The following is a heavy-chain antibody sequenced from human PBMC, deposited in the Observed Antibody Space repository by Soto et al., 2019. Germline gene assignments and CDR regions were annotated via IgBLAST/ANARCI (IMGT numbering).Heavy chain of an antibody. CDR2: IYYSGST. D-gene: IGHD3-10*01. CDR3: ARALYGSGSYYWFDP. Sequence: QVQLQESGPGLVKPSETLSLTCTVSGGSISSYYWSWIRQPPGKGLEWIGYIYYSGSTNYNPSLKRRVTISVDTSKNQFSLKLSSVTAADTAVYYCARALYGSGSYYWFDPWGQGTLVTVSS. J-gene: IGHJ5*02. V-gene: IGHV4-59*01. CDR1: GGSISSYY.